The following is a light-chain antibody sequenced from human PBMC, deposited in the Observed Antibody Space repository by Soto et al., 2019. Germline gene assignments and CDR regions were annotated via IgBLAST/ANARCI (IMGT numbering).Light chain of an antibody. J-gene: IGKJ1*01. Sequence: DIVFKKSPDTLSLSTGERATLSCRASQSLGRYLAWYQQKPGQAPRLLIYDASSLQSGVPSSFSGSGSGTDFTLTISSLQPEDFATYDCQQSYSAPVTVGQGTKAAIK. CDR1: QSLGRY. CDR2: DAS. V-gene: IGKV3-11*01. CDR3: QQSYSAPVT.